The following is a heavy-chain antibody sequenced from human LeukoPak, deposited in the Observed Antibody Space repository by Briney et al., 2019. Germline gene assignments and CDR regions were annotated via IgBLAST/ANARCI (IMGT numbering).Heavy chain of an antibody. J-gene: IGHJ5*02. CDR1: GGSISSYY. V-gene: IGHV4-59*01. CDR3: ASYGSGSYSDWFDP. Sequence: SETLSLTCTGSGGSISSYYWSWIRQPPGKGLEWIGYIYYSGSTNYNPSLKSRVTISVATSKNQFSLKLSSVTAADTAVYYCASYGSGSYSDWFDPWGQGTLVTVSS. D-gene: IGHD3-10*01. CDR2: IYYSGST.